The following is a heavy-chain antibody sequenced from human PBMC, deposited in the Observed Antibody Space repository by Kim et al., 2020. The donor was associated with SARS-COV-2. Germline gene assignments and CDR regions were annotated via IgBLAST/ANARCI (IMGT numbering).Heavy chain of an antibody. CDR1: GGSVSSGSYY. Sequence: SETLSLTCTVSGGSVSSGSYYWSWIRQPPGKGLEWIGYIYYSGSTNYNPSLKSRVTISVDTSKNQFSLKLSSVTAADTAVYYCARDFTYYYDSIGYEYY. CDR3: ARDFTYYYDSIGYEYY. V-gene: IGHV4-61*01. J-gene: IGHJ4*01. D-gene: IGHD3-22*01. CDR2: IYYSGST.